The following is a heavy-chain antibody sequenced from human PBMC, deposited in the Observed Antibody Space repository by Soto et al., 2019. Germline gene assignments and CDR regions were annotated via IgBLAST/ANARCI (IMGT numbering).Heavy chain of an antibody. D-gene: IGHD3-22*01. CDR3: AKGSSASRPYYFDY. V-gene: IGHV3-64*01. J-gene: IGHJ4*02. Sequence: PGGSLRLSCAASGFTFSTYSMHWVRQAPGKGLEYVSAISSNGGYTYYANSVKGRFTISRDNSKNTLYLQMNSLRAEDTAVYYCAKGSSASRPYYFDYWGQGTLVTVSS. CDR2: ISSNGGYT. CDR1: GFTFSTYS.